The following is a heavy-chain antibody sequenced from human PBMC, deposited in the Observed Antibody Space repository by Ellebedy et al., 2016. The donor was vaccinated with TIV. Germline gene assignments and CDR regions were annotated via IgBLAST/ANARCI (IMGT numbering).Heavy chain of an antibody. CDR1: GYTFNTNY. Sequence: AASVKVSCKASGYTFNTNYIHWVRQAPGQGLEWMGLINPSGGSTNYAQKFQGRVTMTTDTSTSTTYMELRSLRSDDTAVYYCARGSSGWMAIDYWGQGTLVTVSS. V-gene: IGHV1-46*02. D-gene: IGHD6-19*01. CDR3: ARGSSGWMAIDY. J-gene: IGHJ4*02. CDR2: INPSGGST.